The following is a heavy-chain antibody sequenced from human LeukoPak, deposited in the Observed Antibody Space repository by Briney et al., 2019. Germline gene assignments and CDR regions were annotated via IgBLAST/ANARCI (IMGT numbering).Heavy chain of an antibody. CDR1: GGSFSGYY. CDR2: INHSGST. Sequence: PSETLSLTCAVYGGSFSGYYWSWIRQPPGKGLEWIGEINHSGSTNYNPSLKSRVTISVDTSKNQFSLKLNSVTAADSAVYYCARRRFSLDFWGQGTLVTVSS. V-gene: IGHV4-34*01. J-gene: IGHJ4*02. D-gene: IGHD3-3*01. CDR3: ARRRFSLDF.